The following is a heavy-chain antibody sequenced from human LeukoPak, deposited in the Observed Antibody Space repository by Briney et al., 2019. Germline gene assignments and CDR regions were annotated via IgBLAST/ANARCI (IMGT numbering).Heavy chain of an antibody. CDR1: GFTFSSYA. CDR2: ISGSGGST. J-gene: IGHJ4*02. V-gene: IGHV3-23*01. CDR3: AKDLDDPNYYDSSGHDY. D-gene: IGHD3-22*01. Sequence: TGGSLRLSCAASGFTFSSYAMSWVRQAPGKGLEWVSAISGSGGSTYYADSVKGRFTISRDNSKNTLYLQTNSLRAEDTAVYYCAKDLDDPNYYDSSGHDYWGQGTLVTVSS.